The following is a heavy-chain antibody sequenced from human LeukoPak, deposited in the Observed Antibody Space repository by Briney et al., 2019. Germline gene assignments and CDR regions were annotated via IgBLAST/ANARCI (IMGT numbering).Heavy chain of an antibody. CDR2: INPNSGGT. CDR3: ARVGHYDFWSGSGGAFDI. CDR1: GYTFTGYY. J-gene: IGHJ3*02. D-gene: IGHD3-3*01. V-gene: IGHV1-2*04. Sequence: GASVTVSCKASGYTFTGYYMHWVRQAPGQGLEWMGWINPNSGGTNYAQKFQGWVTMTRDTSISTAYMELSRLRSDDTAVYYCARVGHYDFWSGSGGAFDIWGQGTMVTVSS.